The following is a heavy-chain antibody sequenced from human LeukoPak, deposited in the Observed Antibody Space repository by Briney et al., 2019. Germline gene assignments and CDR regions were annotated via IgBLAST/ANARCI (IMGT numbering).Heavy chain of an antibody. Sequence: PSETLSLTCTVSDGSISTSGYYWGWVRQAPGKGLEWMGSLFQSGNTYYNPSLKNRVTISGDTSKNQFSLKVRSVTATDTAVYYCVIDSSGNYYTFDTWGQGTLVTVSS. V-gene: IGHV4-39*01. CDR3: VIDSSGNYYTFDT. CDR1: DGSISTSGYY. CDR2: LFQSGNT. J-gene: IGHJ5*02. D-gene: IGHD3-22*01.